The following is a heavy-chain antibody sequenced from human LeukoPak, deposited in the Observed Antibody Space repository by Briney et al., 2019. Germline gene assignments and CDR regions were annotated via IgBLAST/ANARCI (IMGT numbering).Heavy chain of an antibody. D-gene: IGHD4-23*01. Sequence: PGGSLRLSCAASGFTFSSYSMNWVRQAPGKGLEWVSYISGSSTTIYYADSVKGRFTISRDNAKNSLYLQMNSLRDEDTAVYYCARAKLTYGGSDYWGQGTLVTVSS. V-gene: IGHV3-48*02. CDR1: GFTFSSYS. CDR3: ARAKLTYGGSDY. CDR2: ISGSSTTI. J-gene: IGHJ4*02.